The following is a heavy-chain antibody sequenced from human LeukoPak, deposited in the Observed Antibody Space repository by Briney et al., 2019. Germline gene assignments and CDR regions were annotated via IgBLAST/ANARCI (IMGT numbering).Heavy chain of an antibody. J-gene: IGHJ6*02. CDR3: TTSITGYSYAYGMDV. CDR1: GFTFSSYA. V-gene: IGHV3-64*01. D-gene: IGHD5-18*01. Sequence: GGSLGLSCAASGFTFSSYAMHWVRQAPGKGLEYVSAISSNGGSTYYANSVKGRFTISRDNSKNTLYLQMGSLRAEDMAVYYCTTSITGYSYAYGMDVWGQGTTVTVSS. CDR2: ISSNGGST.